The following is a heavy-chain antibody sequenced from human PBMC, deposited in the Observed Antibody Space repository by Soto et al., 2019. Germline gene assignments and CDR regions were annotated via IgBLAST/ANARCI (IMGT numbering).Heavy chain of an antibody. CDR3: ARGLAKNYDSIGD. CDR1: GWSFSGYF. J-gene: IGHJ4*02. CDR2: INHSGST. V-gene: IGHV4-34*01. D-gene: IGHD3-22*01. Sequence: ETLSRTWTVYGWSFSGYFWGWIRQPPGKGLEWIGEINHSGSTNYNPSLKSRVTISADTSKNQFSLKLSSVTTADTAVYYCARGLAKNYDSIGDWGQGTQVTVSS.